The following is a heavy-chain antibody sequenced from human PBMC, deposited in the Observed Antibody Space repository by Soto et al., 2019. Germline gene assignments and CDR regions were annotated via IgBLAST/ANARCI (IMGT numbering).Heavy chain of an antibody. CDR1: GYTFTSYG. D-gene: IGHD3-10*01. J-gene: IGHJ6*02. Sequence: QVQLVQSGAEVKKPGASVKVSCKASGYTFTSYGISWVRQAPGQGLEWMGWISAYNGNTNYAQKLQGRVTMTTDTSTSPAYMELRSLTSDDTAVSYCARGGGYYYGSGSYRSPTGMDVWGQGTTVTVSS. CDR2: ISAYNGNT. CDR3: ARGGGYYYGSGSYRSPTGMDV. V-gene: IGHV1-18*01.